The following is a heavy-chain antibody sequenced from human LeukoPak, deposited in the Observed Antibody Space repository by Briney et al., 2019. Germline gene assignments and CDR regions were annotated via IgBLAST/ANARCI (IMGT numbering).Heavy chain of an antibody. CDR3: ARDSYDILTGYYKGFDP. CDR1: GFTVSSNY. J-gene: IGHJ5*02. V-gene: IGHV3-66*01. D-gene: IGHD3-9*01. CDR2: IYSGGST. Sequence: SGGSLRLSCAASGFTVSSNYMSWVRQAPGKGLEWVSVIYSGGSTYYADSVKGRFTISRDNSKNTLYLQMNSLRAEDTAVYYCARDSYDILTGYYKGFDPWGQGTLVTVSS.